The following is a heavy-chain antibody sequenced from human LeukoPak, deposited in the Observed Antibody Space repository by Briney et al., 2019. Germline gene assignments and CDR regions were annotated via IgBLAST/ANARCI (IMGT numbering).Heavy chain of an antibody. V-gene: IGHV4-34*01. CDR2: INHSGST. J-gene: IGHJ4*02. CDR3: ARGSVLWFEEFSFDY. Sequence: SETLSLTCAVYGGSFSGYYWSWIRQPPGKGLEWIGEINHSGSTNYNPSLKSRVTISVDTSKNQFSLKLSSVTAADTAVYYCARGSVLWFEEFSFDYWGQGTLVTVSS. CDR1: GGSFSGYY. D-gene: IGHD3-10*01.